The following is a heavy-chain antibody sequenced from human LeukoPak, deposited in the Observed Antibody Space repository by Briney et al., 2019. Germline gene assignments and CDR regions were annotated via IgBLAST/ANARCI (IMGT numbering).Heavy chain of an antibody. V-gene: IGHV3-23*01. J-gene: IGHJ4*02. CDR2: ISGSGATT. CDR3: ATPYYYGSGSPF. D-gene: IGHD3-10*01. CDR1: GFTFSSYV. Sequence: GGSLRLSCAASGFTFSSYVMTWVRQAPGKGLEWVSPISGSGATTYYADSVKGRFTISRDNSKNTLSLQMNSLRAEDTAVYYCATPYYYGSGSPFWGQGTLVTVSS.